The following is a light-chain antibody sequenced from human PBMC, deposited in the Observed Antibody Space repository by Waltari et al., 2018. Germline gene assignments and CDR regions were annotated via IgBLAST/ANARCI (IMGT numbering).Light chain of an antibody. J-gene: IGKJ2*03. V-gene: IGKV3-15*01. CDR3: QQYNDWYS. CDR1: QSVGSN. CDR2: DAS. Sequence: EKVLTQSPATVSVSPGEGVTLSCRASQSVGSNIAWYQQRPGQAPRLVIYDASTRASGIPARFSGSGSGTEFTLTISGLQSEDCALYYYQQYNDWYSFGQGTKLEIK.